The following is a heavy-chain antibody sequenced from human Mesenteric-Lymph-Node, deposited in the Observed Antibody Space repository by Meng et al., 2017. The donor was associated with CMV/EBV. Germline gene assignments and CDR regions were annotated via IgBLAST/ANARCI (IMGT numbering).Heavy chain of an antibody. V-gene: IGHV3-23*01. D-gene: IGHD6-13*01. CDR2: ISGSGGST. Sequence: GESLKISCAASGFTFSSYAMSWVRQAPGKGLEWVSAISGSGGSTYYADSVKGRFTISRDNSKNTLYLQMNSLRTEDTALYYCAKAVPESAAGTREDYYYYGMDVWGQGTTVTVSS. CDR1: GFTFSSYA. J-gene: IGHJ6*02. CDR3: AKAVPESAAGTREDYYYYGMDV.